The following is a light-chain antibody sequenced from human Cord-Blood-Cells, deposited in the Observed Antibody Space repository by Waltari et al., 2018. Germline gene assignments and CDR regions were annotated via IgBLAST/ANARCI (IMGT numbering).Light chain of an antibody. CDR2: EVS. CDR3: CSYAGSKV. Sequence: PGQSITISCTGTSRDVGGSNLVSWYQQHPGKAPKLMIYEVSKRPSGVSNRFSGSKSGNTASLTISGLQAEDEADYYCCSYAGSKVFGGGTKLTVL. V-gene: IGLV2-23*02. J-gene: IGLJ3*02. CDR1: SRDVGGSNL.